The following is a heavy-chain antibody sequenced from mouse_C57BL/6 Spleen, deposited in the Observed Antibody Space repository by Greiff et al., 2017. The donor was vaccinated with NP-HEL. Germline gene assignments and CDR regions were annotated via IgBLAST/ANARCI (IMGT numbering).Heavy chain of an antibody. V-gene: IGHV1-81*01. D-gene: IGHD2-5*01. CDR1: GYPFTSSG. CDR3: ARGGVENYSNFDF. J-gene: IGHJ2*01. Sequence: VQLQQSGAELARPGASVKLSCKASGYPFTSSGISWVKQRTGQGLGWIGEIYPRSGNTYYNEKFKGKATLTADKSSSTAYMEFRSLTSEDSAVYCCARGGVENYSNFDFWGQGTTLTVSS. CDR2: IYPRSGNT.